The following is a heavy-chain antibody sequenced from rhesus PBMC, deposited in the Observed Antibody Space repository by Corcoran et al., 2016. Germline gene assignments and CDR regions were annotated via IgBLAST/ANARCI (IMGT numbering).Heavy chain of an antibody. CDR2: IYGKRART. V-gene: IGHV4S7*01. Sequence: QVQLQESGPGLVKPSETLSLTCAVSGGSISGGYYWVWLRQHPGKGLEGIGKIYGKRARTDYKPALKSRVTISKDTAKNQVSLKLSSVTAADTAVYYCARRGQHFDYWGQGVLVTVSS. CDR1: GGSISGGYY. J-gene: IGHJ4*01. CDR3: ARRGQHFDY. D-gene: IGHD1-20*01.